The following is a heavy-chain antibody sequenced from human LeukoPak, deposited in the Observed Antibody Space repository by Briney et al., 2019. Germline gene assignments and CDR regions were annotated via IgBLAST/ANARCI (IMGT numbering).Heavy chain of an antibody. CDR1: GFTFSSYA. CDR3: AKDRTYSGYDALDY. D-gene: IGHD5-12*01. J-gene: IGHJ4*02. Sequence: GGSLRLSCAASGFTFSSYAMSWVRQAPGKGLEWVSGISWNSGSAGYADSVKGRFTISRDNAKNSLYLQMNSLRTEDTALYYCAKDRTYSGYDALDYWGQGTLVTVSS. CDR2: ISWNSGSA. V-gene: IGHV3-9*01.